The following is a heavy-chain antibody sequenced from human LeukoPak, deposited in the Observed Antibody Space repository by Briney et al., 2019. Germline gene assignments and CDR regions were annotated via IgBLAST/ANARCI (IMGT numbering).Heavy chain of an antibody. Sequence: GGSLRLSCAASGFSFSTYSMNWIRQAPGKGPEWISYISGSGGSIFTADSVRGRFTISRDNGNNSLFLQMKTLRAEDTAVYYFARGRYYDTSAYKYFDPLGPGTPVNGSS. V-gene: IGHV3-48*01. CDR1: GFSFSTYS. J-gene: IGHJ5*02. D-gene: IGHD3-22*01. CDR3: ARGRYYDTSAYKYFDP. CDR2: ISGSGGSI.